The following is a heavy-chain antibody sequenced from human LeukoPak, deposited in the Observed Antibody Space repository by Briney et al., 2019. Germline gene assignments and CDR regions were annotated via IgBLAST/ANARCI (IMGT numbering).Heavy chain of an antibody. V-gene: IGHV1-69*05. CDR2: IIPIFGTA. CDR1: GGTFSSYA. J-gene: IGHJ6*03. D-gene: IGHD6-19*01. CDR3: ARCCDSSGWYSNYYYYMDV. Sequence: GASVKVSCKASGGTFSSYAISWVRQAPGQGLEWMGGIIPIFGTANYAQKLQGRVTMTTDTSTSTAYMELRSLRSDDTAVYYCARCCDSSGWYSNYYYYMDVWGKGTTVTISS.